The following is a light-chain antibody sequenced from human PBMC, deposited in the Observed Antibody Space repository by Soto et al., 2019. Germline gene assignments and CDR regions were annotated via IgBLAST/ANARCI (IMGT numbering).Light chain of an antibody. CDR2: VVS. Sequence: QSALTQPASVSGSPGQSITISCTGTSSDVGGYNYVSWYQQHPGKAPKLMIYVVSNRPSGVSNRFSGSKSGNTASLTISGLQAEDEADYYCSSYTSSSTLNDVFGTGTKLTVL. V-gene: IGLV2-14*01. CDR3: SSYTSSSTLNDV. J-gene: IGLJ1*01. CDR1: SSDVGGYNY.